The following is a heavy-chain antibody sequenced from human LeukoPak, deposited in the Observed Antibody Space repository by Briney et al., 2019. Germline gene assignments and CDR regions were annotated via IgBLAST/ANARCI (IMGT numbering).Heavy chain of an antibody. CDR3: ARDIGSSWYAIDY. CDR1: GGSISSSYW. Sequence: PSETLSLTCAVSGGSISSSYWWSWVRQPPGKGLEWIGEVYHSGSTNYYPSLKRRVTISIEKSKNQFSLKLSSVTAADTAVYYCARDIGSSWYAIDYWGQGTLVTVSS. CDR2: VYHSGST. D-gene: IGHD6-13*01. V-gene: IGHV4-4*02. J-gene: IGHJ4*02.